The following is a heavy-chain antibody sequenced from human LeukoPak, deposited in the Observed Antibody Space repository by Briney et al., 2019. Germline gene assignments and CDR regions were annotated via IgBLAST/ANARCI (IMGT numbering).Heavy chain of an antibody. D-gene: IGHD3-10*01. V-gene: IGHV3-7*01. CDR3: ARVEDALSQES. CDR2: IHQYGGEK. J-gene: IGHJ5*02. Sequence: PGGSLRLSCEAPGFTFRSHWMSWVRQAPGKGLEWVANIHQYGGEKYYVDSVRGRFSISRDNAKNSLYLEMNSLRAEDTAVYYCARVEDALSQESWGQGTLVTVSS. CDR1: GFTFRSHW.